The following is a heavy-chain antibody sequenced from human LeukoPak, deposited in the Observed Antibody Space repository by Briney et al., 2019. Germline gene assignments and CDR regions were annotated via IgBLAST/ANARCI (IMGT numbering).Heavy chain of an antibody. D-gene: IGHD3-10*01. Sequence: SETLSLTCTVSGGSISSYYWSWIRQPPGKGLEWIGYIYYSGSTNYNPSLKSRVTISVDTSKNQFSLKLSSVTAADTAVYYCARQQRITMVRGVKGYMDVWGKGTTVTISS. V-gene: IGHV4-59*08. CDR2: IYYSGST. J-gene: IGHJ6*03. CDR3: ARQQRITMVRGVKGYMDV. CDR1: GGSISSYY.